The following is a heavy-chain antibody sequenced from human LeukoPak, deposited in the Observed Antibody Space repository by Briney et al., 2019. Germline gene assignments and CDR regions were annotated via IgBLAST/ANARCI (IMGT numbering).Heavy chain of an antibody. CDR2: IYYSGSS. CDR3: ARTEYYFDH. V-gene: IGHV4-59*01. J-gene: IGHJ4*02. Sequence: PSETLSLTCTVSSGSISSYYWSWIRQAPGKGLEWIGYIYYSGSSNYNPSFKSRVTMSVDTSKKQFSLRVSSVTAAGTAVYYCARTEYYFDHWGQGSLVTVSS. CDR1: SGSISSYY. D-gene: IGHD3-10*01.